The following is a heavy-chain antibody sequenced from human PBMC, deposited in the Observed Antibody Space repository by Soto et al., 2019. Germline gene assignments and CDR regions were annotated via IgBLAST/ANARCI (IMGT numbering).Heavy chain of an antibody. Sequence: SGPTLVKPTQTLTLTCTFSGFSLSTSGVGVGWIRQPPGKALEWLALIYWDDDKRYSPSLKSRLTITKDTSKNQVVLTMTNMDPVDTGKYYCAHAPVVYYGDYAESFAGGQIWYYFDYWGQGTLVTVSS. CDR1: GFSLSTSGVG. J-gene: IGHJ4*02. CDR2: IYWDDDK. V-gene: IGHV2-5*02. D-gene: IGHD4-17*01. CDR3: AHAPVVYYGDYAESFAGGQIWYYFDY.